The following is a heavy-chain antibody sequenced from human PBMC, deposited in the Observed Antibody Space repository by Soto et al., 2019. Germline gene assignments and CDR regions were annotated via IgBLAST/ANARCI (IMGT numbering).Heavy chain of an antibody. Sequence: VHLQESGPGLVKPSGTLSLTCAVSGGSITTNWWSWVRQPPGKGLEWIGEIYHSGTTNYNPSLRGRVTISVDKSNNQFSLNLNSVTAADSAIYYCARHIAVPRTRGVDYWGQGNRVTVSS. CDR3: ARHIAVPRTRGVDY. D-gene: IGHD6-19*01. V-gene: IGHV4-4*02. CDR2: IYHSGTT. J-gene: IGHJ4*02. CDR1: GGSITTNW.